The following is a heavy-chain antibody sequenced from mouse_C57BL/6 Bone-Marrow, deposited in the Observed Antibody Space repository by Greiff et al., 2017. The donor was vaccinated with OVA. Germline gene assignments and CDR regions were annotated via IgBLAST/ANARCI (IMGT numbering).Heavy chain of an antibody. D-gene: IGHD1-1*01. CDR3: THYYGSSPYAMDY. CDR2: IDPEDGDT. J-gene: IGHJ4*01. CDR1: GFNIKDYY. V-gene: IGHV14-1*01. Sequence: VQLKESGAELVRPGASVKLSCTASGFNIKDYYMHWVKQRPEQGLEWIGRIDPEDGDTEYAPKFQGKATMTADTSSNTAYLQLSSLTSEDTAVYYCTHYYGSSPYAMDYWGQGTSVTVSS.